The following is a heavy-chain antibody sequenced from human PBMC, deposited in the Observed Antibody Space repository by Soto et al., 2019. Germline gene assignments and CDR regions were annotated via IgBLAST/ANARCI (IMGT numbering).Heavy chain of an antibody. Sequence: EVQLVESGGGLVQPGGSLRLSCAASGFTFSTYWMHWVRQVPGKGLMWVSRIIGDGSNTNYAGSVKGRFTISRDNAKNTLYLQMNSLTDEDTAVYYCARGTRVGGFGELQYWGQGILVTVSS. CDR3: ARGTRVGGFGELQY. J-gene: IGHJ4*02. D-gene: IGHD3-10*01. CDR2: IIGDGSNT. CDR1: GFTFSTYW. V-gene: IGHV3-74*01.